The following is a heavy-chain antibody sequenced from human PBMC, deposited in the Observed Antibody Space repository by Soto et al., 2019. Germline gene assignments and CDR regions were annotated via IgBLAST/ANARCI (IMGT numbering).Heavy chain of an antibody. J-gene: IGHJ4*02. CDR2: IYYSGGT. CDR3: AAGWNPRPLDY. D-gene: IGHD1-1*01. CDR1: GGSVSSNGYY. Sequence: QVQLQESGPGLVKPSETLSLTCAVSGGSVSSNGYYWSWIRQPPGKGLEWIAYIYYSGGTNYNPSLKSRVTISVDTSKNQFSLKLSSVTAADTAVYYCAAGWNPRPLDYWGQGTLVTVSS. V-gene: IGHV4-61*08.